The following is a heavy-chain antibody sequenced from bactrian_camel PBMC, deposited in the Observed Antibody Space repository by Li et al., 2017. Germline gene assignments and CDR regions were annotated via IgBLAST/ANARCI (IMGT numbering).Heavy chain of an antibody. V-gene: IGHV3S40*01. CDR3: TYDGWVERDGRCDS. CDR2: IDRSGGYT. Sequence: VQLVESGGGLVQPGGSLRLSCKVSGGTFSRYVMDWVRQAPGKGLEWVSGIDRSGGYTDVADSVKGRFTISQDSAKDTVYLQMNDLKPEDTAVYYCTYDGWVERDGRCDSGEQGTQVTVS. D-gene: IGHD3*01. J-gene: IGHJ4*01. CDR1: GGTFSRYV.